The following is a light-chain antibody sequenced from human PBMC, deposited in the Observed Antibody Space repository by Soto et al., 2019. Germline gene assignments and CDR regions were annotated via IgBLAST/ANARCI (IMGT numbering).Light chain of an antibody. CDR3: KQYNNWLF. CDR2: GAS. J-gene: IGKJ3*01. CDR1: QSVSSN. V-gene: IGKV3-15*01. Sequence: EIVMTQSPATLSVSPGERATLSCRASQSVSSNLAWYQQKPGQAPRLLIYGASTRATGIPARFSGSGSGTKFTLTISSLQSEVFAVYYCKQYNNWLFVGPGTRVDIK.